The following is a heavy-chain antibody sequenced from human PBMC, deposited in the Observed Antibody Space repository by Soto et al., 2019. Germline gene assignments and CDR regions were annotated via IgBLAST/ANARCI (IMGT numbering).Heavy chain of an antibody. CDR1: VGSVSIGDYY. D-gene: IGHD3-3*01. V-gene: IGHV4-30-4*01. CDR2: IYYTGST. Sequence: ASETLYVTCTFSVGSVSIGDYYWSWIRQPPGKGLEWIGHIYYTGSTYYNPSLKSRLTISVDTSKNQFSLKVSSVTAADTAVYYCARSYDFWSGSHDLVGMDVWGQGTTVTGSS. CDR3: ARSYDFWSGSHDLVGMDV. J-gene: IGHJ6*01.